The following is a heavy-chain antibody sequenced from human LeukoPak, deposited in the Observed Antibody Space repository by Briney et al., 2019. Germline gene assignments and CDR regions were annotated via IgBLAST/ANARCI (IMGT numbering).Heavy chain of an antibody. CDR2: IYHSGST. CDR1: GYSISSGYY. V-gene: IGHV4-38-2*01. CDR3: ARMGGELLGPWFDY. J-gene: IGHJ4*02. Sequence: PSETLSLTCAVSGYSISSGYYWGWIRQPPGKGLEWIGSIYHSGSTYYNPSLKSRVTISVDTSKNQFSLKLSSVTAADTAVYYCARMGGELLGPWFDYWGQGTLVTVSS. D-gene: IGHD1-26*01.